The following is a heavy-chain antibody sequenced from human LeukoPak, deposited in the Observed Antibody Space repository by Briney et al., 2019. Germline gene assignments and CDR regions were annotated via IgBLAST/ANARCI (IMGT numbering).Heavy chain of an antibody. V-gene: IGHV3-7*01. Sequence: GGSLRLSCALSGFTFSNYWMSWVRQAPGKGLEWVANIKQDGSEKYYVDSVKGRFTISRDNAKNSLYLQMNSLRAEDTAVYYCARDSYYCSSTSCVWFDPWGQGTLVTVSS. CDR3: ARDSYYCSSTSCVWFDP. J-gene: IGHJ5*02. CDR2: IKQDGSEK. D-gene: IGHD2-2*01. CDR1: GFTFSNYW.